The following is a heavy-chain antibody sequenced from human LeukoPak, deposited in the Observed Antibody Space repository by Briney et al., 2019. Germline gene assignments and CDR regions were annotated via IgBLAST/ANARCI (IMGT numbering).Heavy chain of an antibody. Sequence: GGSLRLSCAASGFTFSSYWMSWVREAPGKGLEWVANIKQEGSEKYYVDSVKGRFTISRDKAKNSLYLQMNSLRAEDTAVYYCARVGIGDFWSGYYMDPEFYYYYYMDVWGKGTTVTVSS. V-gene: IGHV3-7*01. CDR1: GFTFSSYW. CDR2: IKQEGSEK. CDR3: ARVGIGDFWSGYYMDPEFYYYYYMDV. J-gene: IGHJ6*03. D-gene: IGHD3-3*01.